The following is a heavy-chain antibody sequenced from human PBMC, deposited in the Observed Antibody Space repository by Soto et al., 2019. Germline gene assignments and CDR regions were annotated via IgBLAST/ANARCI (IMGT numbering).Heavy chain of an antibody. CDR2: IASGGDYT. J-gene: IGHJ4*02. CDR1: GFTFSSSP. CDR3: VRRARSAVVGTGPFDY. D-gene: IGHD6-19*01. Sequence: ESGGGLVQPGGSLRLSCAASGFTFSSSPMHWVRQAPGKGLEYVSAIASGGDYTYYADSVKGRFTISRDNSKNALYLQMSSLRTEDTAVYYCVRRARSAVVGTGPFDYWGQGILVTVSS. V-gene: IGHV3-64D*08.